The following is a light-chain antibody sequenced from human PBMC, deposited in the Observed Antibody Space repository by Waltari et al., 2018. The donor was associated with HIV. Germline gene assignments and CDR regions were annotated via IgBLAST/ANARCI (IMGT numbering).Light chain of an antibody. V-gene: IGLV2-14*03. Sequence: QSALTQPASVSGSPGQSITISCPGPTSDGGGYRYVSWYQQHPGKSPTLMIYDVSNQPSGVSNRFSGTKSGNTASLTISGLQAEDEADDYCSSYTSSSTYVFGTGTKVTVL. CDR3: SSYTSSSTYV. J-gene: IGLJ1*01. CDR2: DVS. CDR1: TSDGGGYRY.